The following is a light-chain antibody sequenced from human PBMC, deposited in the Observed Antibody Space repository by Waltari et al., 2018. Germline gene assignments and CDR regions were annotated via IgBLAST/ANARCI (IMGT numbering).Light chain of an antibody. CDR3: QAWDNRGAVV. CDR2: QSN. J-gene: IGLJ2*01. Sequence: SYELTQPTSVSVSPGQTVTITCSGDQLGHKYVAWYQQKPGQSPLLAIYQSNKRPSGIPGRFSASYSDNTATLTVSGAQVVDEADYYCQAWDNRGAVVFGGGTKLTVL. V-gene: IGLV3-1*01. CDR1: QLGHKY.